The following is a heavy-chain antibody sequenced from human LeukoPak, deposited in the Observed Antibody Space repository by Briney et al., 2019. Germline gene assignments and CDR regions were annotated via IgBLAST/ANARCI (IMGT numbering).Heavy chain of an antibody. Sequence: SETLSLTCAVSGYSISSGYYWGWIRPPPGKGLEWIGSIYHSGSTYYNPCLKNRVTISVDTSKNQFSLKLSSVTAADTAVYYCARDLRTGKRNWFDPWGQGTLVTVSS. CDR2: IYHSGST. CDR3: ARDLRTGKRNWFDP. V-gene: IGHV4-38-2*02. D-gene: IGHD1-1*01. CDR1: GYSISSGYY. J-gene: IGHJ5*02.